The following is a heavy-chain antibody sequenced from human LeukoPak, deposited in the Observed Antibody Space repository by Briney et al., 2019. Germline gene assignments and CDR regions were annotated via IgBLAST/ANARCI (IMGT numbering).Heavy chain of an antibody. CDR1: GYTFTGYY. J-gene: IGHJ6*02. CDR3: ARAGVPAAYYYNGMDV. D-gene: IGHD2-2*01. CDR2: INPNSGGT. V-gene: IGHV1-2*02. Sequence: ASVQVSCKASGYTFTGYYMHWVRQAPGRGLEWMGWINPNSGGTNYAQKFQGRVTMTRDTSISTAYMELSRLRSDDTAVYYCARAGVPAAYYYNGMDVWGQGTTATFSS.